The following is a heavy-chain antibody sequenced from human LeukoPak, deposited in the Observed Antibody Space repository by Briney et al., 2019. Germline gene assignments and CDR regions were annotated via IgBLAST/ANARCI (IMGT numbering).Heavy chain of an antibody. Sequence: ASVKVSCTASGYTFTSYGISWVRQAPGQGLEWMGWISAYNGNTNYAQKLQGRVTMTTDTSTSTAYVELRSLRSDDTAVYYCASSSGYYGWWVELHDAFDIWGQGTMVTVSS. J-gene: IGHJ3*02. CDR3: ASSSGYYGWWVELHDAFDI. D-gene: IGHD3-22*01. CDR2: ISAYNGNT. CDR1: GYTFTSYG. V-gene: IGHV1-18*01.